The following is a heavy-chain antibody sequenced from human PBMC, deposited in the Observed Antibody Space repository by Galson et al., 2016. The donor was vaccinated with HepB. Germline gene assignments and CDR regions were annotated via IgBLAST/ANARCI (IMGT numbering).Heavy chain of an antibody. Sequence: SETLSLTCTVSGYSISSGYYWGWIRQPPGKGLEWIGSIYHSGSTYYNPSLKSRVTISVDTSKNQFSLKLSSVTAADTAVYYCARGCYDSSGYYIYNWFDPWGQGTLVTVSS. V-gene: IGHV4-38-2*02. CDR2: IYHSGST. CDR3: ARGCYDSSGYYIYNWFDP. J-gene: IGHJ5*02. CDR1: GYSISSGYY. D-gene: IGHD3-22*01.